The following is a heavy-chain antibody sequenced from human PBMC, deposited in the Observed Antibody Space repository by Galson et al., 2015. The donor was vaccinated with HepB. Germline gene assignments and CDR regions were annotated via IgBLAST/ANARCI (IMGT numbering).Heavy chain of an antibody. CDR1: GFTFTSYG. Sequence: SLRLSCAASGFTFTSYGMHWVRQAPGEGLEWVAVIWSNGINKYYTDSVQGRFSFSRDNSRNTLSLQMNSLRVEDSAVYYCVRERAPFDAFDIWGRGTMVTVSS. V-gene: IGHV3-33*01. J-gene: IGHJ3*02. CDR2: IWSNGINK. CDR3: VRERAPFDAFDI.